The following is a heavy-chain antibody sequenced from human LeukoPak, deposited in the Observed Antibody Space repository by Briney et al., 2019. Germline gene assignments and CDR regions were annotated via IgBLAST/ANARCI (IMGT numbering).Heavy chain of an antibody. J-gene: IGHJ4*02. CDR1: GFTFSSYS. Sequence: GGSLRLSCAASGFTFSSYSMNWVRQAPGKGLEWVSSIRSSTTNIYYADSVKGRCTISRDNAKNSLYLQMNSLRAEDTAVYYCARGVGSATLFDYWGQGTLVTVSS. CDR2: IRSSTTNI. V-gene: IGHV3-21*01. D-gene: IGHD1-26*01. CDR3: ARGVGSATLFDY.